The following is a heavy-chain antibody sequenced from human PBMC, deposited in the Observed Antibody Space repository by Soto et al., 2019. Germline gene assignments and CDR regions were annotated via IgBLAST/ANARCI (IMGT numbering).Heavy chain of an antibody. J-gene: IGHJ5*02. CDR3: ARERRNYGPVVWFDP. V-gene: IGHV1-69*13. Sequence: SVKVSCKASGGTFSSYAISWVRQAPGQGLEWMGGIIPIFGTANYAQKFQGRVTITADESTSTAYMELSSLRSEDTAVYYCARERRNYGPVVWFDPWGQGTLVTVSS. CDR1: GGTFSSYA. D-gene: IGHD1-7*01. CDR2: IIPIFGTA.